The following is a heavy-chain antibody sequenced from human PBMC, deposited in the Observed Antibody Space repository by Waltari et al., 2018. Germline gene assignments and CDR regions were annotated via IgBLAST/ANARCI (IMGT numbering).Heavy chain of an antibody. D-gene: IGHD4-17*01. V-gene: IGHV5-51*03. Sequence: EVQLVQSGAEVKKPWESLKISCKGSGYSFTSYWIGWVRQMPGKGLEWMGIIYPGDSDTRYSPSFQGQDTISADKSMSTAYLQWSSLKASDTAMYYCARSPTPVPQYCDDWGQGTLVTVSS. J-gene: IGHJ4*02. CDR1: GYSFTSYW. CDR2: IYPGDSDT. CDR3: ARSPTPVPQYCDD.